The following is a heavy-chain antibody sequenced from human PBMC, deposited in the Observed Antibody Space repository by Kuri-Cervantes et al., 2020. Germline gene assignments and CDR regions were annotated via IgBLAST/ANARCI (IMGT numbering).Heavy chain of an antibody. CDR2: ISAGGGNT. D-gene: IGHD3-10*01. J-gene: IGHJ4*02. V-gene: IGHV3-23*01. Sequence: GGSLRLSCAASGFTFSSYGMSWVRQAPGQGLEWVSSISAGGGNTYYADSVKGRFTISRDNSKNTLYLQMNSLKTEDTAVYYCTTEIMYYYGSGTDYWGQGTLVTVSS. CDR1: GFTFSSYG. CDR3: TTEIMYYYGSGTDY.